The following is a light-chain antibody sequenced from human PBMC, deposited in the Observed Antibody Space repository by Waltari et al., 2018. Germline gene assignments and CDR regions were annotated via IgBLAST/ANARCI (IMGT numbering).Light chain of an antibody. Sequence: DIQMTQSPYTLSASVGDRVTITCRASQSISRNLAWYQQKPGKAPKLLIYKTSSLESGVPSRFSGSGSETEFTLTINSLQPDDLATYYCQQYYSYPWTFGQGTKVEIK. CDR1: QSISRN. J-gene: IGKJ1*01. V-gene: IGKV1-5*03. CDR2: KTS. CDR3: QQYYSYPWT.